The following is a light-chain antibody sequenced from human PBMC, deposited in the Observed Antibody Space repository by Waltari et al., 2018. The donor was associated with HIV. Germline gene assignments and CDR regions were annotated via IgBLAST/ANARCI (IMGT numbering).Light chain of an antibody. CDR2: GDS. Sequence: SSELTHPLPVQEALGHTARTPRGGNTIASKHGPWYQQKPGQAPVLVIDGDSNRPSGIPERFAGSNSGNTATLTISRAQAGDEADYYCQVWDSSSWVFGGGTKLTVL. J-gene: IGLJ3*02. V-gene: IGLV3-9*01. CDR3: QVWDSSSWV. CDR1: TIASKH.